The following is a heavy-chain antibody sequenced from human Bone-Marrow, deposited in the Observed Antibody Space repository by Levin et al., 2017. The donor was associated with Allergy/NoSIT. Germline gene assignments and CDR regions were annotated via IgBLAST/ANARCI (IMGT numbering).Heavy chain of an antibody. J-gene: IGHJ5*02. V-gene: IGHV4-34*01. Sequence: SETLSLTCAVYGGSFSGYYWSWIRQPPGKGLEWIGEINHSGSTNYNPSLKSRVTISVDTSKNQFSLKLSSVTAADTAVYYCARVNYGSGSLNWFDPWGQGTLVTVSS. CDR3: ARVNYGSGSLNWFDP. D-gene: IGHD3-10*01. CDR2: INHSGST. CDR1: GGSFSGYY.